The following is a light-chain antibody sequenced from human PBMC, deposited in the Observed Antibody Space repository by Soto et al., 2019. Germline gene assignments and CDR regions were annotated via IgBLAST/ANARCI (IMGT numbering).Light chain of an antibody. CDR3: QQYNNWPPYT. CDR1: QSVSSN. V-gene: IGKV3-15*01. CDR2: GAS. J-gene: IGKJ2*01. Sequence: EIVMTQSPATLSVSPGERATLSCRASQSVSSNLAWYQQKPGQAPRLLIYGASTRATGIPARFSGSGSGTEFTLTISSLQSEDVEVYSCQQYNNWPPYTFGQGTKLEIK.